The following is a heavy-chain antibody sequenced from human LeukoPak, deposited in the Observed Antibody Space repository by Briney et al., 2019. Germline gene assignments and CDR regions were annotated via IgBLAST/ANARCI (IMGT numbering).Heavy chain of an antibody. V-gene: IGHV1-18*01. D-gene: IGHD6-13*01. CDR1: GYTFTSYG. J-gene: IGHJ5*02. CDR2: ISAYNGNT. CDR3: AREKRAAADLNWFNP. Sequence: ASVMVSCKASGYTFTSYGISWVRRAPGQGLEWMGWISAYNGNTNYAQKLQGRVTMTTDTSTSTAYMELRSLRSDDTAVYYCAREKRAAADLNWFNPWGQGTLVTVSS.